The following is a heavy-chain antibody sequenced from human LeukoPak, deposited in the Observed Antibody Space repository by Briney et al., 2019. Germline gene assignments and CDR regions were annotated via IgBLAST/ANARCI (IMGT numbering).Heavy chain of an antibody. V-gene: IGHV3-30-3*01. CDR2: ISYDGSNK. CDR3: ARDHGAMVRGVIMTY. D-gene: IGHD3-10*01. Sequence: PGGSLRLSCAASGFTFSSYAMHRVRQAPGKGLEWVAVISYDGSNKYYADSVKGRFTISRDNSKNTLYLQMNSLRAEDTAVYYCARDHGAMVRGVIMTYWGQGTLVTVSS. CDR1: GFTFSSYA. J-gene: IGHJ4*02.